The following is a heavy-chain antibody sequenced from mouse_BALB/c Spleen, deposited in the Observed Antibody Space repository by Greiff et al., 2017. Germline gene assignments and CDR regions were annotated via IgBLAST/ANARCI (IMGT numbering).Heavy chain of an antibody. CDR1: GFTFSSYG. Sequence: EVMLVESGVDLVKPGGFLKLFCAASGFTFSSYGMSWVRQSSDKRLEWVATISSVGSYTYYPDSVKGRFIISRDNAKNTLYLQMSSLKSEDTAMYYCASYDYDGFAYWGQGTLVAVSA. CDR3: ASYDYDGFAY. D-gene: IGHD2-4*01. CDR2: ISSVGSYT. V-gene: IGHV5-6*01. J-gene: IGHJ3*01.